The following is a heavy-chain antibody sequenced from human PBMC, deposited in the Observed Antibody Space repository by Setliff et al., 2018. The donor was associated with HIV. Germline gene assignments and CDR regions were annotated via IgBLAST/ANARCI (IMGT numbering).Heavy chain of an antibody. CDR3: ARRSVDYGDLDY. D-gene: IGHD4-17*01. V-gene: IGHV4-39*01. Sequence: SETLSLTCTVSNGSIISPTHYWGWIRQPPGKGLEWIGSVYYSGNTNYNPSLKSRVTISVDTLKNQFSLKVSSVTAADTAVYYCARRSVDYGDLDYWGQGALVTVSS. J-gene: IGHJ4*02. CDR2: VYYSGNT. CDR1: NGSIISPTHY.